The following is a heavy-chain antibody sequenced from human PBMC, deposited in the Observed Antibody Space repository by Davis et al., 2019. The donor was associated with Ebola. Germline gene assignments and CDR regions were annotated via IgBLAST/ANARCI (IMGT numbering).Heavy chain of an antibody. CDR2: ISGSGGST. Sequence: GESLKISCAASGFTFSSYAMSWVRQAPGKGLEWVSAISGSGGSTYYADSVKGRFTISRDNSKNTLYLQMNSLRAEDTAVYYCARDVTGTVDVWGQGTTVTVSS. CDR3: ARDVTGTVDV. CDR1: GFTFSSYA. J-gene: IGHJ6*02. V-gene: IGHV3-23*01. D-gene: IGHD1-20*01.